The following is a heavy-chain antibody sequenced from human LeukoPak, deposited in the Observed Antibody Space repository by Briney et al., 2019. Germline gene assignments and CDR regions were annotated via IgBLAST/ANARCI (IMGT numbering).Heavy chain of an antibody. D-gene: IGHD5-18*01. CDR2: ISSSGSTI. CDR3: AREYSYGYGSHFGY. Sequence: AGGSLRLSCAASGFTFSDYYMSWIRQAPGKGLEWVSYISSSGSTIYYADSVKGRFTISRDNAKNSLYLQMNSLRAEDTAVYYCAREYSYGYGSHFGYWGQGTLVTVSS. CDR1: GFTFSDYY. V-gene: IGHV3-11*01. J-gene: IGHJ4*02.